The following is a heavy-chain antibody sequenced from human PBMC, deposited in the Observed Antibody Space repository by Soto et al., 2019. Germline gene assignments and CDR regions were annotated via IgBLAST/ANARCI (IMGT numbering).Heavy chain of an antibody. CDR3: ARAEGYCSSTSCYAPPLGY. J-gene: IGHJ4*02. CDR2: INPNGGST. Sequence: ASVKVSCKAPADTFTSYYIHWVRQAPGHGLEWMGIINPNGGSTRFAQTFQGRITMTTDTSTSTVYMELRSLRSEDTAVYYCARAEGYCSSTSCYAPPLGYWGQGTLVTV. CDR1: ADTFTSYY. V-gene: IGHV1-46*01. D-gene: IGHD2-2*01.